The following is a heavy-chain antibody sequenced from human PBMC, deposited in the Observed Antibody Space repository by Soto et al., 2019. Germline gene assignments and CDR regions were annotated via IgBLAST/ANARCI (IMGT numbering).Heavy chain of an antibody. CDR3: ARAGYLRRWFDP. J-gene: IGHJ5*02. D-gene: IGHD1-1*01. V-gene: IGHV4-34*01. CDR2: INHSGST. CDR1: GGSFSGYY. Sequence: SETLSLTCAVYGGSFSGYYWRWIRQPPGKGLEWIGEINHSGSTNYNPSLKSRVTISVDTSKNQFSLKLSSVTAADTAVYYCARAGYLRRWFDPWGQGTLVTVSS.